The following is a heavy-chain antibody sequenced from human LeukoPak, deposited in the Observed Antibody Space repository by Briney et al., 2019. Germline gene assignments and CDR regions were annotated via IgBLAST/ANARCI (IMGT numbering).Heavy chain of an antibody. J-gene: IGHJ5*02. CDR1: GLTFSSYA. Sequence: GGSLRLSCAASGLTFSSYAMSWVRQAPGKGLGWVSAISDSGASTYYADSVKGRFTISRDNSKNTLYLQMNSLRAEDTAVYYYAKAPGSSSWDWFDPWGQGTLVTVSS. V-gene: IGHV3-23*01. CDR3: AKAPGSSSWDWFDP. D-gene: IGHD6-13*01. CDR2: ISDSGAST.